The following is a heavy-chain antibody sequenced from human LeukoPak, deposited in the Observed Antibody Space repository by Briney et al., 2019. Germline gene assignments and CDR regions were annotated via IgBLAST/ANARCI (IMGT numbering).Heavy chain of an antibody. V-gene: IGHV3-74*01. CDR3: VRDLSVGFDY. CDR2: ISNDGSTT. D-gene: IGHD3-3*01. J-gene: IGHJ4*02. CDR1: GFTFSSFW. Sequence: GGSLRLSCAASGFTFSSFWMHWVRQAPGKGLVWVSLISNDGSTTTYADSVKGRFTISRDNAKSTLYLQMNSLRAEDTAVYYCVRDLSVGFDYWGQGTLVTVSS.